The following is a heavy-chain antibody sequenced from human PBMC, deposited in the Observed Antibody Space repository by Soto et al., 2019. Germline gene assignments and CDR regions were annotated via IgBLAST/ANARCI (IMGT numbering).Heavy chain of an antibody. D-gene: IGHD2-21*01. CDR2: IYWNDDK. Sequence: QITLKESGPTLVQPTQTLTLTCTFSGFSLSTSGVGVGWIRQPPGKALEWLAVIYWNDDKRYSPSLKSRLTITKDTSKNQVVLTMTNMDPVDTATFYCVRTCGGEFHYWGQGTLVIVSS. J-gene: IGHJ4*02. CDR1: GFSLSTSGVG. CDR3: VRTCGGEFHY. V-gene: IGHV2-5*01.